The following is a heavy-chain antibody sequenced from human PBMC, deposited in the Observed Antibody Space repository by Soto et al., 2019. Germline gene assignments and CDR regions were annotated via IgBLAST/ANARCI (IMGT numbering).Heavy chain of an antibody. CDR2: IRSKANSYAT. J-gene: IGHJ6*02. V-gene: IGHV3-73*01. Sequence: GGSLRLSCAASGFTFSGSAMHWVRQASGKGLEWVGRIRSKANSYATAYAASVKGRFTISRDDSKNTAYLQMNSLKTEDTAVYYCTRLFENYYDSSGYFPYWYYGMDVWGQGTTVTVSS. CDR3: TRLFENYYDSSGYFPYWYYGMDV. CDR1: GFTFSGSA. D-gene: IGHD3-22*01.